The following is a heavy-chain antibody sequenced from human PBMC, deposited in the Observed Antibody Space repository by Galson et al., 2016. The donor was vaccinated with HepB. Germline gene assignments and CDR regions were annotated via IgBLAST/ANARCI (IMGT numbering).Heavy chain of an antibody. V-gene: IGHV3-7*03. CDR2: IKQDGSET. J-gene: IGHJ4*02. D-gene: IGHD1-26*01. CDR3: ARGAGWVSDY. CDR1: GFTFSNHW. Sequence: SLRLSCAGSGFTFSNHWMSWVRQAPGKGPEWVANIKQDGSETFYVDSVKGRFTISSDNAKNSLFLQMNSLRVEDTAVYYCARGAGWVSDYWGQGALVNV.